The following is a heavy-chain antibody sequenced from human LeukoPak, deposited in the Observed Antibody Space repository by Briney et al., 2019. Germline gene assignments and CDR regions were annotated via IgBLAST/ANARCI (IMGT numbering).Heavy chain of an antibody. D-gene: IGHD3-22*01. V-gene: IGHV4-34*01. CDR2: INHSGST. J-gene: IGHJ4*02. CDR1: GGSFSGYY. Sequence: SETLSLTCAVYGGSFSGYYWSWIRQPPGKGLEWIGEINHSGSTNYNPSLKSRVTISVDTSKNQFSLKLSSVTAADTAVYYCARGTHPEYYYESSGYRGFDYWGQGTLVTVSS. CDR3: ARGTHPEYYYESSGYRGFDY.